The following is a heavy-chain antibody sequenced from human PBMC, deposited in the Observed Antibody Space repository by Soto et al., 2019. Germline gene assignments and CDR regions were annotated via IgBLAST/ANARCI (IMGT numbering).Heavy chain of an antibody. J-gene: IGHJ6*02. Sequence: GGSLRLSCAASGFTFSSYWMSWVRQAPGKGLEWVANIKQDGSEKYYVDSVKGRFTISRDNAKNSLYLQMNSLRAEDTAVYYCARDPRDIVVVPEGSGSYYYYYYGMDVWGQGTTVTVSS. CDR1: GFTFSSYW. D-gene: IGHD2-2*01. CDR2: IKQDGSEK. V-gene: IGHV3-7*01. CDR3: ARDPRDIVVVPEGSGSYYYYYYGMDV.